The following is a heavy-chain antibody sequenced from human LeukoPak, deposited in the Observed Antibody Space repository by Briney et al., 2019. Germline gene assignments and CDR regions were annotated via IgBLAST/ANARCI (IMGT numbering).Heavy chain of an antibody. CDR2: INPNSGGT. D-gene: IGHD1-26*01. CDR1: GYTFTGYY. Sequence: GASVKGSCKASGYTFTGYYMHWVRQAPGQGLEWMGWINPNSGGTNYAQKFQGRVTMTRDTSISTAYMELSRLRSDDTAVYYCAREDSGSYGFGYWGQGTLVTASS. J-gene: IGHJ4*02. V-gene: IGHV1-2*02. CDR3: AREDSGSYGFGY.